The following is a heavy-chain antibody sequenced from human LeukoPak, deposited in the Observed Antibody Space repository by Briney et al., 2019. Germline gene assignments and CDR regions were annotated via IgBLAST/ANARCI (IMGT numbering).Heavy chain of an antibody. J-gene: IGHJ4*02. Sequence: GGSLRLSCAASGLTFSSYWMHWVRQAPGKGLEWVAVISYDGSNKYYADSVKGRFTISRDNSKNTLYLQMNSLRAEDTAVYYCARLRSSDYWGQGTLVTVSS. CDR3: ARLRSSDY. V-gene: IGHV3-30*03. CDR1: GLTFSSYW. CDR2: ISYDGSNK. D-gene: IGHD5-12*01.